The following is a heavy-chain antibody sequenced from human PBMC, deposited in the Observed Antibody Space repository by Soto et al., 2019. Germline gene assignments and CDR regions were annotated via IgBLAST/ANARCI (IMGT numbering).Heavy chain of an antibody. CDR1: GFTFSNAW. Sequence: PVGSLRLSCAASGFTFSNAWMSCVRQSPGKGLEWVGRIKSKTDGGTTDYAAPVKGRFTISRDDSKNTLYLQMNSLKTEDTAVYYCTTGRGHSPNDYWGQGTRVTSP. J-gene: IGHJ4*02. V-gene: IGHV3-15*01. CDR2: IKSKTDGGTT. D-gene: IGHD5-18*01. CDR3: TTGRGHSPNDY.